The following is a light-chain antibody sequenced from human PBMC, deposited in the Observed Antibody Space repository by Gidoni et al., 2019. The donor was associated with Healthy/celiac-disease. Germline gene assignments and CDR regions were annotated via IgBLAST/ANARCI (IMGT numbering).Light chain of an antibody. Sequence: DIQLTQSASSLSASVGDRVTITCRASQSISSYLNWYQQKPGKAPKLLIYAASSLQSGVPSRFSGSGSGTDFTLTISSLQPEDFATYYCQQSYSTPFTFGPGTKVEIK. CDR1: QSISSY. V-gene: IGKV1-39*01. CDR3: QQSYSTPFT. CDR2: AAS. J-gene: IGKJ3*01.